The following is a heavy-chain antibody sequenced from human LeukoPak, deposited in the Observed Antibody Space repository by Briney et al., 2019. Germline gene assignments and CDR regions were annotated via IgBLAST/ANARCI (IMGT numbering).Heavy chain of an antibody. J-gene: IGHJ4*02. D-gene: IGHD3-22*01. CDR3: AKPLDLVVAITTFDY. Sequence: SGGSLRLSCAASGFTFSSYAMSWVRQAPGKGLEWVSAISGSGGSTYYAGSVKGRFTISRDNSKNTLYLQMNSLRAEDTAVYYCAKPLDLVVAITTFDYWGQGTLVTVSS. CDR2: ISGSGGST. V-gene: IGHV3-23*01. CDR1: GFTFSSYA.